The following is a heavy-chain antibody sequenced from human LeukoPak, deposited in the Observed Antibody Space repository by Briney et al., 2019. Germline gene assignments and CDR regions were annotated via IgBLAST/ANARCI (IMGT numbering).Heavy chain of an antibody. CDR2: INPSGGST. CDR1: GYTFTSYY. V-gene: IGHV1-46*03. Sequence: ASVKVSCKASGYTFTSYYMHWVRQAPGQGLEWMGIINPSGGSTSYAQKFQGRVTMTRDTSTSTVYMGLSSLRSEDTAVYYCARDSQKNHNYYDSSGYPDYWGQGTLVTVSS. D-gene: IGHD3-22*01. J-gene: IGHJ4*02. CDR3: ARDSQKNHNYYDSSGYPDY.